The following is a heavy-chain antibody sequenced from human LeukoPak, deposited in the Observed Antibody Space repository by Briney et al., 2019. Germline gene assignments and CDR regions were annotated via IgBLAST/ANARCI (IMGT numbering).Heavy chain of an antibody. CDR3: ARSGCSSTSCYGGGTDY. CDR1: GGTFSSYA. Sequence: ASVKVSCKASGGTFSSYAISWVRQAPGQGLEWMGGIIPIFVTANYAQKFQGRVTITTDESTSTAYMELSSLRSEDTAVYYCARSGCSSTSCYGGGTDYWGQGTLVTVSS. CDR2: IIPIFVTA. V-gene: IGHV1-69*05. J-gene: IGHJ4*02. D-gene: IGHD2-2*01.